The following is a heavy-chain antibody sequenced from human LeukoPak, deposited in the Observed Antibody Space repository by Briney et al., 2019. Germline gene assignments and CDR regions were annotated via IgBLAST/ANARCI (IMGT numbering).Heavy chain of an antibody. Sequence: QPGGSLRLSCAASGFTFSSSAVYWVRQAPGKGLEWVSSNSGGSTYYADSVKGRFTISRDNSKSTLYLQMNSLRAEDTAVYYCAKDLGSSGWYIDYWGQGTLVTVSS. CDR1: GFTFSSSA. CDR2: NSGGST. V-gene: IGHV3-23*01. CDR3: AKDLGSSGWYIDY. J-gene: IGHJ4*02. D-gene: IGHD6-19*01.